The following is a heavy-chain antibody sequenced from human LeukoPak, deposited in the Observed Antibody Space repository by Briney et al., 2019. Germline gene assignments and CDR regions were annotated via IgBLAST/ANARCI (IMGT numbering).Heavy chain of an antibody. D-gene: IGHD3-22*01. CDR2: IKSDGST. V-gene: IGHV3-74*01. CDR1: GFTFSIYW. CDR3: ARAPSEIGGYYPEYFRH. Sequence: GGTLRLACAASGFTFSIYWMHWVRQAPGKGLVWVSRIKSDGSTNYADSVKGRFTISRDYAKNTLSLQMNSLRAEDTGVYYCARAPSEIGGYYPEYFRHWGQGTLVTVSS. J-gene: IGHJ1*01.